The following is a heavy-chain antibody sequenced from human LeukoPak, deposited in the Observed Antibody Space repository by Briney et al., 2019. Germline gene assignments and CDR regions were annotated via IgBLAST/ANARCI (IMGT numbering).Heavy chain of an antibody. CDR3: ASPPAYDSSGYYEY. V-gene: IGHV3-30-3*01. CDR1: GFTFSSYA. J-gene: IGHJ4*02. Sequence: GGSLRLSCAASGFTFSSYAMHWVRQAPGKGLEWVAVISYDGSNKYYADSVKGRFTISRDNSKNTLYLQMNSLRAEDTAVYYCASPPAYDSSGYYEYWGQGTLVTVSS. D-gene: IGHD3-22*01. CDR2: ISYDGSNK.